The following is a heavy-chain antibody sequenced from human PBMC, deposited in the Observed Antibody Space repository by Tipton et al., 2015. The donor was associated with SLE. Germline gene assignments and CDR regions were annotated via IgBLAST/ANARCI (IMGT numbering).Heavy chain of an antibody. V-gene: IGHV4-4*07. CDR2: VFTDGST. CDR1: GGSISAYY. Sequence: TLSLTCTVSGGSISAYYWTWIRQPAGKGLEWLGRVFTDGSTNYDRSLRSRATISLDTSKNQFSLKLSSVTAADTAVYYCARRPYVSSGYFFDYWGQGALVTVSS. D-gene: IGHD3-22*01. J-gene: IGHJ4*02. CDR3: ARRPYVSSGYFFDY.